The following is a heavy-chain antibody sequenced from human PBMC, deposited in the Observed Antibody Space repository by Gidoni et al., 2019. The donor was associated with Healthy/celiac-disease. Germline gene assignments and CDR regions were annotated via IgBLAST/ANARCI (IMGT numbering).Heavy chain of an antibody. CDR1: GSSIPSGGYY. CDR3: ASDYYGSGSYYSY. Sequence: QVPLQESGPGMVKPSQILSLTCTVPGSSIPSGGYYWSWIRQHPGKGLEWIGYIDFRGSTYYNPSLKRRVTIAVDTSKNQFSLKLSSVTAADTAGYYCASDYYGSGSYYSYWGQGTLVTVSS. CDR2: IDFRGST. D-gene: IGHD3-10*01. V-gene: IGHV4-31*03. J-gene: IGHJ4*02.